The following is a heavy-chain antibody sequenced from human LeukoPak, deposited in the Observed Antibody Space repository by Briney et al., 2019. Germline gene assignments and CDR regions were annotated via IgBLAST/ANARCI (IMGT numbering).Heavy chain of an antibody. J-gene: IGHJ5*02. CDR1: GYTFTSLD. V-gene: IGHV1-2*02. Sequence: ASVKVSCKASGYTFTSLDINWVRQASGQGLEWMGWINPNSGGTNYAQKFQGRVTMTRDTSISTAYMELSRLRSDDTAVYYCAREGTMVRANWFDPWGQGTLVTVSS. D-gene: IGHD3-10*01. CDR2: INPNSGGT. CDR3: AREGTMVRANWFDP.